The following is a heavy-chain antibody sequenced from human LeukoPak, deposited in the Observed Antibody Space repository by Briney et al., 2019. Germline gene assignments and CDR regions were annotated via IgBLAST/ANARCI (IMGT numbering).Heavy chain of an antibody. CDR1: GFTFDDYG. Sequence: GGSLRLSCAASGFTFDDYGMNWVRQVPGKGLEWVSGINWNGGSTGYAHTVKGRFTISRDNAKNSLYLQRNSLRAEDTAFYYCAREPRRHSLGYVVYYWGQGTVVTVSS. V-gene: IGHV3-20*04. CDR3: AREPRRHSLGYVVYY. J-gene: IGHJ4*02. CDR2: INWNGGST. D-gene: IGHD3-10*02.